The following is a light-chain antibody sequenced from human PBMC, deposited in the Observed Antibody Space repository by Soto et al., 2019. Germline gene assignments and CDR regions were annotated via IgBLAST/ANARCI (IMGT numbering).Light chain of an antibody. CDR3: SSYTSSSIWV. Sequence: QSALTQPASVSGSPGQSITISCTGTSSDVGTYKYVSWYQQHPGKAPKLTIYEVNNRPSGVSNRFSGSKSDNTASLTISGLQAEDEAVYYCSSYTSSSIWVFGGGTKLTVL. CDR1: SSDVGTYKY. CDR2: EVN. V-gene: IGLV2-14*01. J-gene: IGLJ3*02.